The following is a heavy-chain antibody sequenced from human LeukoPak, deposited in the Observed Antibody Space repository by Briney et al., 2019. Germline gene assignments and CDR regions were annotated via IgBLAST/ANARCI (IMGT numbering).Heavy chain of an antibody. J-gene: IGHJ4*02. CDR3: ARGPRTLTTVTVMAY. V-gene: IGHV1-18*01. CDR2: ISAYNGNT. CDR1: GYTFTSYG. D-gene: IGHD4-17*01. Sequence: GASVKVSCKASGYTFTSYGISWVRQAPGQGLEWMGWISAYNGNTNYAQKLQGRVTMTTDTSTSTAYMELRSLRSDDTAVYYCARGPRTLTTVTVMAYWGQGTLVTVSS.